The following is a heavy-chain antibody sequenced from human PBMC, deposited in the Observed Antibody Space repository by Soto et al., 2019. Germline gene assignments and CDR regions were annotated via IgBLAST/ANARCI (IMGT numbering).Heavy chain of an antibody. CDR1: GFTFSSYA. V-gene: IGHV3-23*01. CDR2: ISGSGGGT. Sequence: EVQLLESGGGLVQPGGSLRLSCAASGFTFSSYAMSWVRQAPGKGLEWVSAISGSGGGTYYADSVKGRFTISRDNSKNTLYLQMNSLRAEDTAVYYCAKEIFVVVVAATHFDYWGQGTLVTVSS. D-gene: IGHD2-15*01. CDR3: AKEIFVVVVAATHFDY. J-gene: IGHJ4*02.